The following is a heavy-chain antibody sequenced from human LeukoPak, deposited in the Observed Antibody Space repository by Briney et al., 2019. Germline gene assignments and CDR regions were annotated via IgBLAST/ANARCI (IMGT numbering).Heavy chain of an antibody. CDR2: ISYDGSNK. D-gene: IGHD3-9*01. Sequence: PGRSLRLSCAASGFTFSSYAMHWVRQAPGKGLEWVAVISYDGSNKYYADSVKGRFTISRDNSKNTLYLQMNSLRAEDTAVYYCAREHNDKGAFDIWGQGTMVTVSS. CDR3: AREHNDKGAFDI. V-gene: IGHV3-30*14. CDR1: GFTFSSYA. J-gene: IGHJ3*02.